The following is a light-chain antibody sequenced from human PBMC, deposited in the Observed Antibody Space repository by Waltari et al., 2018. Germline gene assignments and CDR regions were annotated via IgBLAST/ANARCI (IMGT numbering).Light chain of an antibody. CDR2: EVS. J-gene: IGLJ2*01. CDR3: SSYAGSNNVV. Sequence: QSALTQPPSASGSPGQSVTISCTGTSSDVGGYNYVSWYQQHPGKAPKLLIYEVSKRPSGVPDRFSGSKYCNTASLTVSGLQAEDEADYYCSSYAGSNNVVFGGGTKLTVL. V-gene: IGLV2-8*01. CDR1: SSDVGGYNY.